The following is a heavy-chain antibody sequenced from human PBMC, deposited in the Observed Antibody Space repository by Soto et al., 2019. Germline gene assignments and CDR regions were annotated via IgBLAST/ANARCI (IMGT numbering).Heavy chain of an antibody. D-gene: IGHD2-8*01. J-gene: IGHJ4*02. Sequence: GGSLRLSCAASGFTFSSYGMHWVRQAPGKGLEWVAVISYDGSNKYYADSVKGRFTISRDNSKNTLYLQMNSLRAEDTAVYYCAKDLDCTNGVCSDYWGQGTLVTVSS. CDR3: AKDLDCTNGVCSDY. CDR1: GFTFSSYG. CDR2: ISYDGSNK. V-gene: IGHV3-30*18.